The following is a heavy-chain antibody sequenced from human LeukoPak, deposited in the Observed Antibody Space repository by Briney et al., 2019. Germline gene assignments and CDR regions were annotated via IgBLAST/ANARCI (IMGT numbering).Heavy chain of an antibody. D-gene: IGHD3-22*01. V-gene: IGHV1-2*06. CDR2: INPNSGGT. CDR1: GYTFTGYD. CDR3: ARDYDSSGYYRRVPPHIPHIDDY. Sequence: GASVKVSCKASGYTFTGYDMHWVRQAPGQGLEWIGRINPNSGGTNYAQKFQGRVTMTRDTSISTAYMELSRLRSDDTAVYYCARDYDSSGYYRRVPPHIPHIDDYWGQGTLVTVSS. J-gene: IGHJ4*02.